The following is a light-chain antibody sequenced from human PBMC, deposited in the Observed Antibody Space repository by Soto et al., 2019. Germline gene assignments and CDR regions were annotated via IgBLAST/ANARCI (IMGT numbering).Light chain of an antibody. CDR2: LGS. J-gene: IGKJ1*01. Sequence: DIVMTQSPLSLPVTPGEPASISCRSSQSLLHSNGYNYLDWYLQKPGQSPQLLISLGSNRSSGVPYRFSGSGSGTDFTLKISRVEAEDVGVYYCMQALHTPRFGQGTKVEIK. V-gene: IGKV2-28*01. CDR3: MQALHTPR. CDR1: QSLLHSNGYNY.